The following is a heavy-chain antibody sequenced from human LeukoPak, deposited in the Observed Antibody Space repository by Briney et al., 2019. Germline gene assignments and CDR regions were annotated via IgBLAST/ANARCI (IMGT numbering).Heavy chain of an antibody. V-gene: IGHV4-34*01. CDR1: GGSFSGYY. D-gene: IGHD3-16*02. CDR3: ARRSSGSYRYYYYYMDV. CDR2: INHSGST. J-gene: IGHJ6*03. Sequence: PSETLSLTCAVYGGSFSGYYWSWIRQPPGKGLEWIGEINHSGSTNYKPSLKSRVTISVDTYKNHFSLKLSSVTAADTAVYYCARRSSGSYRYYYYYMDVWGKGTTVTTSS.